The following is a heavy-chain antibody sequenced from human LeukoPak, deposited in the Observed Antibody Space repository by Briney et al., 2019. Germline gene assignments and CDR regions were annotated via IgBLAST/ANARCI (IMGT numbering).Heavy chain of an antibody. V-gene: IGHV3-30-3*01. CDR2: ISYDGSNK. CDR1: GFTFSSYA. Sequence: GRSLRLSCAASGFTFSSYAMHWVRQAPGKGLEWVAVISYDGSNKYYADSVKGRFTISRDNSKNTLYLQMNNLRAEDTAVYYCARRTYYYDSSGYDYWGQGTLVTVSS. CDR3: ARRTYYYDSSGYDY. D-gene: IGHD3-22*01. J-gene: IGHJ4*02.